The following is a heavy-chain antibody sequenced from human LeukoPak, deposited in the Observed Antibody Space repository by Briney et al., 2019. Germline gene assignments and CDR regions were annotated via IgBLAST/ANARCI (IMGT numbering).Heavy chain of an antibody. D-gene: IGHD2-21*01. Sequence: GGSLRLSCAASGFTFSSSAMNWVRQAPGKGLEWVSSIPGSGSITYYADSVKGRFTISRDNSKNTLYLQMNSLRAEDTAVYYCALGSINYSDYWGQGTLVTFSS. V-gene: IGHV3-23*01. CDR3: ALGSINYSDY. J-gene: IGHJ4*02. CDR1: GFTFSSSA. CDR2: IPGSGSIT.